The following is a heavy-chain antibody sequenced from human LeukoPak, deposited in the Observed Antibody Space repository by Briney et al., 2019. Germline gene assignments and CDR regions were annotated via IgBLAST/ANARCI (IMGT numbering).Heavy chain of an antibody. D-gene: IGHD2-15*01. V-gene: IGHV5-51*01. CDR1: EYSFTTYW. CDR3: ARGGDIVVVVAATSFDY. CDR2: IYPGDSDT. J-gene: IGHJ4*02. Sequence: PGESLKISCKGSEYSFTTYWIGWVRQMPGKGLEWMGIIYPGDSDTRYSPSFQGQVTISADESISTAYLQWSSLKASDTAMYYCARGGDIVVVVAATSFDYWGQGTLVTVSS.